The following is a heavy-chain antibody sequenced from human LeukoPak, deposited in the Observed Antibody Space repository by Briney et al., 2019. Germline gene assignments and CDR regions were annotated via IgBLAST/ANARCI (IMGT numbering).Heavy chain of an antibody. CDR3: ARGQYQLLP. V-gene: IGHV3-23*01. D-gene: IGHD2-2*01. CDR1: GFTFSNYA. J-gene: IGHJ4*02. CDR2: ISGSDGNT. Sequence: PGGSLRLSCAASGFTFSNYAMSWVRQAPGKALEWVSTISGSDGNTYYADSVKGRFTISRDNSKNTLYLQMNSLRVEDTAIYHCARGQYQLLPWGQGTLVTVSS.